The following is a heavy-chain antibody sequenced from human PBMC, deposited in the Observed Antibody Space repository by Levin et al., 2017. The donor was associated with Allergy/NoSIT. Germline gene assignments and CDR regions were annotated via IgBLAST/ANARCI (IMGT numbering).Heavy chain of an antibody. CDR1: GFTFSHYA. J-gene: IGHJ6*02. V-gene: IGHV3-30*04. CDR3: AKDLSYCTGGHCYHYAGMDV. CDR2: ISYDGEIK. D-gene: IGHD2-21*01. Sequence: SCAASGFTFSHYAMHWVRQAPGKGLEWVAVISYDGEIKYHADSVKGRFTISRDNSKNTLFLQMDGLTPDDAAVYTCAKDLSYCTGGHCYHYAGMDVWGQGTTVTVSS.